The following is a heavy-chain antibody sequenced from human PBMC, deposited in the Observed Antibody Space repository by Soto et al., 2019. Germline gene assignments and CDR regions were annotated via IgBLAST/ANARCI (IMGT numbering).Heavy chain of an antibody. Sequence: GASVKVSCKASGYTFTSYGISWVRQPPGQGLEWMGWISAYNGNTNYAQKLQGRVTMTTDTSTSTAYMELRSLRSDDTAVYYCARDGRYVVVTATGFDYWGQGTLVTVSS. V-gene: IGHV1-18*01. CDR1: GYTFTSYG. J-gene: IGHJ4*02. CDR3: ARDGRYVVVTATGFDY. D-gene: IGHD2-21*02. CDR2: ISAYNGNT.